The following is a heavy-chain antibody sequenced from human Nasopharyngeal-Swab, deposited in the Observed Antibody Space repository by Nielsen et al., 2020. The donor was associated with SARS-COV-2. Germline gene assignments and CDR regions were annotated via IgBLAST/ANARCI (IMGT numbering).Heavy chain of an antibody. D-gene: IGHD5-18*01. Sequence: GESLKISCVVPGFSVSSNYMSWVRQAPGKGLEWVSVIYSGGTTYYADSVKGRFTISRDNSKNTVYLQLNNLSADDTALYYCAKDRATKVWLTVDALPFSPFDYWGQGTLVTVSS. CDR2: IYSGGTT. CDR1: GFSVSSNY. CDR3: AKDRATKVWLTVDALPFSPFDY. V-gene: IGHV3-53*01. J-gene: IGHJ4*02.